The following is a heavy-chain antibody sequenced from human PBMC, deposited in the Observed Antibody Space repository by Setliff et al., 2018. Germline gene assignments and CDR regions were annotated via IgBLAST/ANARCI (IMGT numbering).Heavy chain of an antibody. D-gene: IGHD3-10*01. CDR3: ARDLPRGGYYYYGMDV. Sequence: SETLSLTCTVSGGSISSHYWSWIRQPPGKGLEWIGSIYYSGSTNYNPSLKSRVTISVDTSKNQVSLKLSSVTAADTAVYYCARDLPRGGYYYYGMDVWGQGTTVTVSS. V-gene: IGHV4-59*11. CDR1: GGSISSHY. J-gene: IGHJ6*02. CDR2: IYYSGST.